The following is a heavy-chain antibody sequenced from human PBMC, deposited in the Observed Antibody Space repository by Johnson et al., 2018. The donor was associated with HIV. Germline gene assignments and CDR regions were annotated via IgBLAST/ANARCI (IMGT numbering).Heavy chain of an antibody. CDR1: GFTFSSYG. J-gene: IGHJ3*02. Sequence: QVLLVESGGGVVQPGRSLRLSCAASGFTFSSYGMHWVRQAPSKGLEWVAVISYDGTNKYYADSVKGRFTISRDSSEKTLYLQMNSLRPEDTAVYYCARGLELYLDLGWDDAFDIWGQGTMVTVSS. D-gene: IGHD1-26*01. CDR2: ISYDGTNK. CDR3: ARGLELYLDLGWDDAFDI. V-gene: IGHV3-30*19.